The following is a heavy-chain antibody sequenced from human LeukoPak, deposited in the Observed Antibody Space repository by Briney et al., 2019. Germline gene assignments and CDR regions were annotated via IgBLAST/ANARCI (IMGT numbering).Heavy chain of an antibody. CDR3: ARGRRSLVVVPAAAGFGP. CDR1: GRSFSGYY. V-gene: IGHV4-34*01. CDR2: INHSGST. Sequence: SETLSLTCAVYGRSFSGYYWIWIRQPPGKGLEWIGEINHSGSTNYNSSLKSRVTISVDTSKNQFSLKLSSVTAADTAVYYCARGRRSLVVVPAAAGFGPWGQGTLVTVSS. D-gene: IGHD2-2*01. J-gene: IGHJ5*02.